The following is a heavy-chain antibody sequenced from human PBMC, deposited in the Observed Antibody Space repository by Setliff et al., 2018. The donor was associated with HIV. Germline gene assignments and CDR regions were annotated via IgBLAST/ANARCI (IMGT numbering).Heavy chain of an antibody. Sequence: SVQVSCKASGYTVASYGISWGRQAPGQGLEWMGWISAYNGNTKYAQKRQDRVTMTTETSTSTAYMELRSLRSDDTAVYYCASDEPKNTEAAPGYWGQGPLVTVSS. CDR3: ASDEPKNTEAAPGY. CDR1: GYTVASYG. J-gene: IGHJ4*02. CDR2: ISAYNGNT. D-gene: IGHD6-6*01. V-gene: IGHV1-18*01.